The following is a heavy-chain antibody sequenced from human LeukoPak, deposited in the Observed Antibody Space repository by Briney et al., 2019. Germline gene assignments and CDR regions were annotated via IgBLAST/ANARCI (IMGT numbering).Heavy chain of an antibody. D-gene: IGHD6-6*01. CDR3: ARVSIAARTALEEIDY. J-gene: IGHJ4*02. CDR1: GYTFTGYY. Sequence: GASVEVSCKASGYTFTGYYMHWVRQATGQGLEWMGGIIPIFGTANYAQKFQGKVTITADESTSTAYMELSSLRSEDTAVYYCARVSIAARTALEEIDYWGQGTLVTVSS. CDR2: IIPIFGTA. V-gene: IGHV1-69*13.